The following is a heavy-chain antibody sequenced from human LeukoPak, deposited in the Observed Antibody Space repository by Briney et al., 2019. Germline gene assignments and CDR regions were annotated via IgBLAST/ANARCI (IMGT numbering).Heavy chain of an antibody. V-gene: IGHV1-2*02. CDR2: INPNSGGT. Sequence: GASVKVSCKASGYTFTGYYMHWVRQAPGQGLEWMGWINPNSGGTNYAQKFQGRVTMTRDTSISTAYMELSRLRSDDTAVYYCARKNADILTGYEFDYWGQGTLVTVSS. CDR1: GYTFTGYY. J-gene: IGHJ4*02. D-gene: IGHD3-9*01. CDR3: ARKNADILTGYEFDY.